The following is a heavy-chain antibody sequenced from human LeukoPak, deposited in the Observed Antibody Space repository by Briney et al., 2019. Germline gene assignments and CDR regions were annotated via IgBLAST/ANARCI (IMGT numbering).Heavy chain of an antibody. CDR3: ARGGGRGYSYGYSPLDPYYLAY. Sequence: PGGSLGLSCAPSGFTFSSYSMNCVRQAPGKRLEWVSSISSSSSYIYYADSVKGRFTISRDNAKNSLYLQMNSLRAEDTAVYYCARGGGRGYSYGYSPLDPYYLAYWGQGPLVTVSS. V-gene: IGHV3-21*04. J-gene: IGHJ4*02. CDR1: GFTFSSYS. CDR2: ISSSSSYI. D-gene: IGHD5-18*01.